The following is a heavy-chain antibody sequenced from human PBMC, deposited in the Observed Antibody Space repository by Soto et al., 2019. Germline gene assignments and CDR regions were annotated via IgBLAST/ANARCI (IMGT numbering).Heavy chain of an antibody. Sequence: QVQLVQSGAEVKKPGSSVKVSCKASGGTFSSYAISWVRQAPGQGLEWMGGIIPIFGTANYAQKFQGRVTITADESTSTAYTELSSLTSEDTAVYYCASSLQLWLWGRLGYWAHGTLVTVSS. D-gene: IGHD5-18*01. V-gene: IGHV1-69*01. J-gene: IGHJ4*03. CDR3: ASSLQLWLWGRLGY. CDR2: IIPIFGTA. CDR1: GGTFSSYA.